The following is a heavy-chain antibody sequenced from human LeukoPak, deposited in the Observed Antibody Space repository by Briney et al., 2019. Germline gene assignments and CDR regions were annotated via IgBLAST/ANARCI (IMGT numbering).Heavy chain of an antibody. V-gene: IGHV3-21*01. D-gene: IGHD3-22*01. CDR2: ISSSSSYI. CDR3: ARPPELHRNGYPLFGY. CDR1: GFTFSSYS. Sequence: GGSLRLSCAASGFTFSSYSMNWVRQAPGKGLEWVSSISSSSSYIYYADSVKGRFTISRDNAKNSLYLQMNSLRAEDTAVYYCARPPELHRNGYPLFGYWGQGTLVTVSS. J-gene: IGHJ4*02.